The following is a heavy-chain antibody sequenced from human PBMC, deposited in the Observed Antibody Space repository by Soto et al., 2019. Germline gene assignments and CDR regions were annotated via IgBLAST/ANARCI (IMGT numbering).Heavy chain of an antibody. D-gene: IGHD4-17*01. Sequence: QLQLQESGSGLVKPSQTLSLTCAVSGGSISSDNCSWSWIRQPPGKGLEWIGYIYHSGSTDYNPPXTXRXXISVDKSRSQFSLKLSSVSAADTAVYFCARVPVTIGYGMDVWGQGTTVTVSS. CDR2: IYHSGST. J-gene: IGHJ6*02. CDR1: GGSISSDNCS. CDR3: ARVPVTIGYGMDV. V-gene: IGHV4-30-2*01.